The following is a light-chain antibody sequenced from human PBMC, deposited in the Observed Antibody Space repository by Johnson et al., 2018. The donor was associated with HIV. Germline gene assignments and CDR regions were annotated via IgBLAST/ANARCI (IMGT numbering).Light chain of an antibody. V-gene: IGLV1-51*02. J-gene: IGLJ1*01. CDR3: GSWDSSLSGDV. CDR2: QNN. Sequence: QSVLTQPPSVSAAPGQTVTISCSGSCSNVGLNYVSWYQQLPGTAPKLLIYQNNKRPSGIPDRFSGSKSGTSATLGITGLQTGDAADYYCGSWDSSLSGDVFETGSKVTVL. CDR1: CSNVGLNY.